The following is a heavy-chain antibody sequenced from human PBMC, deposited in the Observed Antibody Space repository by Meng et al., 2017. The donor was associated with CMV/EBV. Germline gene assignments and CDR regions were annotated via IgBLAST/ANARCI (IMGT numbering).Heavy chain of an antibody. CDR1: GYSNSSGYY. Sequence: GSLRLSCTVSGYSNSSGYYWGWIRQPPGKGLEWIGSIYHSGSTYYNPSLKSRVTISVDTSKNQFSLKLSSVTAADTAVDYCARVGGSLPDYWGQGTLVTVSS. D-gene: IGHD1-26*01. V-gene: IGHV4-38-2*02. CDR3: ARVGGSLPDY. J-gene: IGHJ4*02. CDR2: IYHSGST.